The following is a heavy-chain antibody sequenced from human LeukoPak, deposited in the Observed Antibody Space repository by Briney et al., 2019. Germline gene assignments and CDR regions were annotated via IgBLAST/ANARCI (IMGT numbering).Heavy chain of an antibody. CDR2: ISGSGGSA. CDR1: GFTFSSYA. V-gene: IGHV3-23*01. D-gene: IGHD6-6*01. Sequence: PGGSLRLSCAASGFTFSSYAMSWVRQAPGKGLEWVSAISGSGGSAYYADSVKGRFTISRDNSKNTLYLQMNSLRAEDTAVYYCASLLPKYSSSTYDAFDIWGQGTMVTVSS. J-gene: IGHJ3*02. CDR3: ASLLPKYSSSTYDAFDI.